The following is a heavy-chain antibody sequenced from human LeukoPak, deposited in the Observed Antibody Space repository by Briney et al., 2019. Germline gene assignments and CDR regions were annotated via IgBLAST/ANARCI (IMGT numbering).Heavy chain of an antibody. CDR3: ARSGLWFGELTAFDY. D-gene: IGHD3-10*01. V-gene: IGHV3-66*01. CDR1: GFTVSSNY. J-gene: IGHJ4*02. Sequence: PGGSLRLTCAASGFTVSSNYMSWVRQAPGKGLEWVSVIYSGGSTYYADSVKGRFTISRDNSKNTLYLQMNSLRAEDTAVYYCARSGLWFGELTAFDYWGQGTLVTVSS. CDR2: IYSGGST.